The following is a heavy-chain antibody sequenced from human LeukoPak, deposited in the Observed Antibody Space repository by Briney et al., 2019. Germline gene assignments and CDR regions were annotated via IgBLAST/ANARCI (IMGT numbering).Heavy chain of an antibody. V-gene: IGHV4-59*01. CDR2: IYYSGTT. J-gene: IGHJ4*02. D-gene: IGHD3-3*01. Sequence: SETLSLTCTVSGGSISGYYWSWIRQPPGKGLEWIGYIYYSGTTNYNPSLKSQLTTSVDTSKNQFSLKLTSVTAADTALYYCARYDFWRCSFDYWDQGTLVTVSS. CDR1: GGSISGYY. CDR3: ARYDFWRCSFDY.